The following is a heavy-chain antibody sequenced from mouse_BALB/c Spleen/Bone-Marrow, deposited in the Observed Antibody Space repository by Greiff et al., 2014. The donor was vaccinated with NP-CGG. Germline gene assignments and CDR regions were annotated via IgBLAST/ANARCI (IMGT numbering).Heavy chain of an antibody. Sequence: EVKVVESGGGLVKPGGSLKLSCAASGFTFSSYAMSWIRQTPEKRLEWVATISSGGNYTYYPDSVKGRFTISRDNAKNTLYLQMSSLRSEDTAMYYCARPNTDYFDYWGQGTPLTVSS. CDR3: ARPNTDYFDY. CDR1: GFTFSSYA. D-gene: IGHD5-1-1*01. CDR2: ISSGGNYT. V-gene: IGHV5-9-1*01. J-gene: IGHJ2*01.